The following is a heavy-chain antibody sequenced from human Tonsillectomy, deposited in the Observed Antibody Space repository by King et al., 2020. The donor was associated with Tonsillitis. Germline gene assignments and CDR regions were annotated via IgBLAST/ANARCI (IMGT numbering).Heavy chain of an antibody. CDR2: IHTSGST. D-gene: IGHD2-2*01. CDR3: ARDQPVGSTRFDY. V-gene: IGHV4-4*07. CDR1: GASMSSYY. Sequence: VQLQESGPGLVKPSETLSLTCTVSGASMSSYYWTWIRQPAEKGLEWIVRIHTSGSTSYNPPLESRVTMSVYTSKNQFSLKLTSMTAADTAVYYCARDQPVGSTRFDYWGQGILVTVSS. J-gene: IGHJ4*02.